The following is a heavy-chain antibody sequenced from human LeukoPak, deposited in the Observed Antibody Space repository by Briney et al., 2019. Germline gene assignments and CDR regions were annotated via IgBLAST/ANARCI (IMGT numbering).Heavy chain of an antibody. CDR1: GGSFSGYY. J-gene: IGHJ4*02. V-gene: IGHV4-34*01. CDR2: INHSGST. Sequence: SETLSLTCAVYGGSFSGYYWSWIRQPPGKGLEWIGEINHSGSTNYNPSLKSRVTISVDTSKNQFSLKLSSVTAADTAVFYCAIRYYYGSGSYDYWGQGTLVTVSS. CDR3: AIRYYYGSGSYDY. D-gene: IGHD3-10*01.